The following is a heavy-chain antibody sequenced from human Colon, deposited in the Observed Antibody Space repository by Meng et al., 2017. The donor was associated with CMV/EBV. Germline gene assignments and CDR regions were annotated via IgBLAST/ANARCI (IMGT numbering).Heavy chain of an antibody. CDR3: ASARLEPHYYYGLDV. CDR2: VYYSGST. D-gene: IGHD1-1*01. Sequence: GSLRLSCAVSGGSVRSGSYYWSWNRQPPGKGLEWVGYVYYSGSTKYNPSLKSRVTISVDTSNNQFSLNRNSVTAADTAVYYCASARLEPHYYYGLDVWGQGTTVTVSS. CDR1: GGSVRSGSYY. J-gene: IGHJ6*02. V-gene: IGHV4-61*01.